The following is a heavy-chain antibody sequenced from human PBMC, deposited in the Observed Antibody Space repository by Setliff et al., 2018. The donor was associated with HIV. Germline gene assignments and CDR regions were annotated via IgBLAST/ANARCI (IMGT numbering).Heavy chain of an antibody. CDR2: ISGSAGST. J-gene: IGHJ4*02. Sequence: GSLRLSCAASGFTFSSYAMSWVRQAPGKGLEWVSAISGSAGSTYYADSVKGRFTISRDHANNSLYLQMNTLRVEDTALYYCTKGRHLVSGEWYFERWGQGTLVTVSS. D-gene: IGHD3-3*01. CDR3: TKGRHLVSGEWYFER. CDR1: GFTFSSYA. V-gene: IGHV3-23*01.